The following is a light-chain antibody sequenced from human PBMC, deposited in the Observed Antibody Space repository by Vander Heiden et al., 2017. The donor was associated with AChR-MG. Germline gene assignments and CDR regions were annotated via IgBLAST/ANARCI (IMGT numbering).Light chain of an antibody. CDR2: AAS. CDR3: HQYDAWAGT. CDR1: QSVSSN. Sequence: EIVVTQSPATLSVSPGERATLSCRASQSVSSNLAWYQQKPGQAPRLLFYAASIRATDIPARFSGSGSGTEFTLSISSLQSEDFAVYYCHQYDAWAGTFGQGTKVEIK. J-gene: IGKJ1*01. V-gene: IGKV3-15*01.